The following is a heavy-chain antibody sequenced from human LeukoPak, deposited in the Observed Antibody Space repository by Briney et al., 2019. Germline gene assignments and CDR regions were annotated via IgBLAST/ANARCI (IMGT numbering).Heavy chain of an antibody. CDR2: ISPNSGGT. CDR1: GYTFTGYY. V-gene: IGHV1-2*02. D-gene: IGHD1-14*01. Sequence: ASVKVSCKASGYTFTGYYMHWVRQAPGQGLEWMGWISPNSGGTNYAQKFQGRVTMTRDTSISTAYMELSRLRSDDTAVYYCAREPVGGPDYYFDYWGQGTLVTVSS. CDR3: AREPVGGPDYYFDY. J-gene: IGHJ4*02.